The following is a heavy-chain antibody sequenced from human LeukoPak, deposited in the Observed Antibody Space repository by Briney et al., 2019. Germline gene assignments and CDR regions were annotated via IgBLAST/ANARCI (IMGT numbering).Heavy chain of an antibody. J-gene: IGHJ6*03. CDR1: GYTFTSYD. V-gene: IGHV1-8*01. D-gene: IGHD3-3*01. CDR2: MNPNSGNT. Sequence: ASVKVSCKASGYTFTSYDINWVRQATGQGLEWMGWMNPNSGNTGYAQKFQGRVTMTRNTSISTAYMELSSLRSEDTAVYYCARGVGDFWSGYYLWYYYYYMDVWGKGTTVTVSS. CDR3: ARGVGDFWSGYYLWYYYYYMDV.